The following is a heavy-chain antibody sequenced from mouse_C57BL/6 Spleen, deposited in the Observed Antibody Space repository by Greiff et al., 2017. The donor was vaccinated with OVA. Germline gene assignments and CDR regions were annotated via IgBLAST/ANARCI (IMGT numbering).Heavy chain of an antibody. V-gene: IGHV1-50*01. CDR3: AVYYDSYYFDY. J-gene: IGHJ2*01. CDR2: IDPSDSYT. CDR1: GYTFTSYW. D-gene: IGHD2-4*01. Sequence: QVQLQQPGAELVKPGASVKLSCKASGYTFTSYWMQWVKQRPGQGLEWIGEIDPSDSYTNYNQKFKGKATLTVDTSSSTAYMQLSSLTSEDSAVYYCAVYYDSYYFDYWGQGTTLTVSS.